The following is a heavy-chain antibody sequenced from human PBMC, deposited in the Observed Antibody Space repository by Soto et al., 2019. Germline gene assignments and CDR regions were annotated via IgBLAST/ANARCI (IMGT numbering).Heavy chain of an antibody. V-gene: IGHV1-69*01. CDR2: TTPMIGTT. CDR3: AAGDSSDTGDH. J-gene: IGHJ4*02. Sequence: QVQLVQSGAEVKKPGSSVKVSCKASGDTLRTHSISWVRKAPGQGLEWMGGTTPMIGTTDYAEKFQGRVTITADESTTTSYMELSSVRPADTAVYYCAAGDSSDTGDHWGQGTLVTVSS. D-gene: IGHD5-18*01. CDR1: GDTLRTHS.